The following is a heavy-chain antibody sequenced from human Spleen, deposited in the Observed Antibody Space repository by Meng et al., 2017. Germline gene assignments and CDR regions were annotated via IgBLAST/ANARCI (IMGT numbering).Heavy chain of an antibody. V-gene: IGHV3-30*01. Sequence: GESLKISCAASGFTFSSYAMHWVRQAPGKGLEWVAVISYDGSNKYYADSVKGRFTISRDNSKNTLYLQMNSLRAEDTAVYYCARARVTMVRGVIIYFDYWGQGTLVTVSS. CDR1: GFTFSSYA. CDR3: ARARVTMVRGVIIYFDY. D-gene: IGHD3-10*01. CDR2: ISYDGSNK. J-gene: IGHJ4*02.